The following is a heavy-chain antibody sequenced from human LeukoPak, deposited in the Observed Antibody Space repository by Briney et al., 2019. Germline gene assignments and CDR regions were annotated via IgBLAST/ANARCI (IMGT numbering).Heavy chain of an antibody. CDR1: GYTFTSYD. CDR2: MNPNSGNT. D-gene: IGHD3-9*01. Sequence: GASVKVSCKASGYTFTSYDINWVRQATGQGLEWMGWMNPNSGNTGYAQKLQGRVTMTTDTSTSTAYMELRSLRSDDTAVYYCARGPHNYDISTGVDYWGQGTLVTVSS. CDR3: ARGPHNYDISTGVDY. J-gene: IGHJ4*02. V-gene: IGHV1-8*01.